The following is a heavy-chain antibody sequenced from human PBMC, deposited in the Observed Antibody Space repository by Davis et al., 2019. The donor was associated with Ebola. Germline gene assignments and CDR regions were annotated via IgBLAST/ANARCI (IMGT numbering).Heavy chain of an antibody. Sequence: GESLKISCAASGFTFYRYEMNWVRQAPGKGLEWVSYISGSATSTFYADSVKGRFTISRDNARDSLYLQMDSLRVEDTAIYYRARDAFSLSRYDTEDHWGQGTLVTVSS. CDR2: ISGSATST. D-gene: IGHD3-9*01. CDR3: ARDAFSLSRYDTEDH. CDR1: GFTFYRYE. V-gene: IGHV3-48*03. J-gene: IGHJ4*02.